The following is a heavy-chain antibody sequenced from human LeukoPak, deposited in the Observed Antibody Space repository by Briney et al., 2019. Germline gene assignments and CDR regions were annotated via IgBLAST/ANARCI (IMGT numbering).Heavy chain of an antibody. CDR3: ARGSDTAAGLY. CDR1: GGSFSGYY. V-gene: IGHV4-34*01. CDR2: INHSGST. Sequence: PSETLSLTCAVYGGSFSGYYWSWIRQPPEKGLEWIGEINHSGSTNYNPSLKSRVSISVDSSKNQFSLKVSSVTAADTAVYYCARGSDTAAGLYWGQGTLVTVSS. J-gene: IGHJ4*02. D-gene: IGHD6-13*01.